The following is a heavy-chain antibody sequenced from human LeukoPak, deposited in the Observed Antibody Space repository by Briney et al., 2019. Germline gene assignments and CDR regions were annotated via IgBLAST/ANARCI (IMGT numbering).Heavy chain of an antibody. D-gene: IGHD6-19*01. CDR2: ISGDGELP. V-gene: IGHV3-43*02. CDR3: ARDVGGVSSGLDY. Sequence: PGGSLRLSCAASGFTFDDYAMHWVRQVPGKGLEWVSLISGDGELPYYTYSVKCRFTISRDNSKNSLYLQMSSLRTEGTALYYCARDVGGVSSGLDYWGQGTLVSVSS. J-gene: IGHJ4*02. CDR1: GFTFDDYA.